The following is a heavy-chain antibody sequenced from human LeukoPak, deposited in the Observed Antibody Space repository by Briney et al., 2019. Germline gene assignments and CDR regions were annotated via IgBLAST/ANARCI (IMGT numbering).Heavy chain of an antibody. CDR2: INWNGGGT. J-gene: IGHJ6*02. CDR1: GFTFKDYG. V-gene: IGHV3-9*01. Sequence: GGSLRLSCAATGFTFKDYGMHWVRQPPGKGLEWVSSINWNGGGTDYADSVKGRFTISRDNAKNSLYLQLSSLRPEDTALYYCAKHMRATNTYSFFGLDVRGQGTTVTVSS. CDR3: AKHMRATNTYSFFGLDV. D-gene: IGHD1-26*01.